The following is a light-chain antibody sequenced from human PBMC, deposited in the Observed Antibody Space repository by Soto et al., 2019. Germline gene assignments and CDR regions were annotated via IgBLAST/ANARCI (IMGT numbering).Light chain of an antibody. V-gene: IGLV1-40*01. J-gene: IGLJ1*01. CDR2: GNN. CDR3: QSYASSLSANFV. CDR1: SSNIGAGYD. Sequence: QSALTQPPSVSGAPGQRVTISCTGSSSNIGAGYDVHWYQQLPGKAPKLLIYGNNNRPSGVPDRFSGSKSGTSASLAITGLRADDEADYYCQSYASSLSANFVFGTGTKLTVL.